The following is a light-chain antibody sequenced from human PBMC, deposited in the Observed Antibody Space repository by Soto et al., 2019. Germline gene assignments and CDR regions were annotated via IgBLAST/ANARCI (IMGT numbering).Light chain of an antibody. V-gene: IGKV2-28*01. CDR1: QSLLHSNGYNY. CDR3: MQTLQIPPT. Sequence: DIVMTQSPLSLLVTPGEPASISCRSSQSLLHSNGYNYLDWYLQKPGQSPQLLIYLGSNRASGVPDRFSGSGSGTDFTLQISRVEAEDVGVYYCMQTLQIPPTFGGGTKVEIK. J-gene: IGKJ4*01. CDR2: LGS.